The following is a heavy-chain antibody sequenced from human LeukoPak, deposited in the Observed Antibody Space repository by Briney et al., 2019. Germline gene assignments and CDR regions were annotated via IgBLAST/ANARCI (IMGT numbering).Heavy chain of an antibody. CDR1: GFTFSDSA. D-gene: IGHD6-19*01. J-gene: IGHJ4*02. CDR2: IRSKADYYAT. V-gene: IGHV3-73*01. Sequence: GGSLRLSCAASGFTFSDSAIHWVRRASGKGLEWVGRIRSKADYYATSSAALVRGRFTVSRDDSENMAYLQMSSLKIDDTAVYYCTREYSSGWPFDYWGQGTLVTVSS. CDR3: TREYSSGWPFDY.